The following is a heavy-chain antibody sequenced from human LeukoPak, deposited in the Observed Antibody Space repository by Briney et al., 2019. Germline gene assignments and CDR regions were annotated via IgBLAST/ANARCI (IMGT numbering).Heavy chain of an antibody. CDR2: ISGSGGST. CDR3: AKRADIVVVPAAIGDY. J-gene: IGHJ4*02. D-gene: IGHD2-2*02. Sequence: GGSLTLSCAASGFTFSSYAMSWVRQAPGKGLEWVSAISGSGGSTYYADPVKGRFTISRDNSKNTLYLQMSSLRAEDTAVYYCAKRADIVVVPAAIGDYWGQGTLVTVSS. V-gene: IGHV3-23*01. CDR1: GFTFSSYA.